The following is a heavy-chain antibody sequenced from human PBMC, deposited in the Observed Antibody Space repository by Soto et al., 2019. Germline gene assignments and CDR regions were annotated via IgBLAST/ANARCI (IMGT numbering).Heavy chain of an antibody. CDR3: VRGPSDHKLRLVEWPYGDY. J-gene: IGHJ4*02. CDR1: GVIVSSNQ. V-gene: IGHV3-53*01. D-gene: IGHD3-3*01. CDR2: IYSGHTT. Sequence: PVGSLRLSCVASGVIVSSNQMSWVRQAPGKGLEWVSVIYSGHTTYYADSVEGRFTISRDDSKNTLYLQMNSLRVEDTAVYYCVRGPSDHKLRLVEWPYGDYWGQGALVTVSS.